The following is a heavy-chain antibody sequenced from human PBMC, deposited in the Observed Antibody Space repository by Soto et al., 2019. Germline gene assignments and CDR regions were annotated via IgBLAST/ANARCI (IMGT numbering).Heavy chain of an antibody. CDR3: ARDPIDDFGSGYPSKDYYGMDV. D-gene: IGHD3-3*01. V-gene: IGHV1-18*04. J-gene: IGHJ6*02. CDR1: GYTFTSYG. CDR2: ISAYNGNT. Sequence: ASVKVSCKASGYTFTSYGISWVRQAPGQGLEWMGWISAYNGNTNYAQKLQGRVTMTTDTSTSTAYMELRSLRSGDTAVYYCARDPIDDFGSGYPSKDYYGMDVWGQGTTVTVSS.